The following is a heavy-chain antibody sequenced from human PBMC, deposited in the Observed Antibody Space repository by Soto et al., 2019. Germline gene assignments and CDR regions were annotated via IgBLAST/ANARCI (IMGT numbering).Heavy chain of an antibody. D-gene: IGHD3-10*01. J-gene: IGHJ5*02. Sequence: SVKVSCKASGYTFTSYGISWVRQAPGQGLEWMGWIIPILGIANYAQKFQGRVTITADKSTSTAYMELSSLRSEDTAVYYCATSNRQYIGVFDPWGQGTLVTVSS. CDR2: IIPILGIA. V-gene: IGHV1-69*10. CDR3: ATSNRQYIGVFDP. CDR1: GYTFTSYG.